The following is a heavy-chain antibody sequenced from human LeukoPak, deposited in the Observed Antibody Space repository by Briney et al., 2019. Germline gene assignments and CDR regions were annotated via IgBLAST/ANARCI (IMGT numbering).Heavy chain of an antibody. V-gene: IGHV1-18*01. J-gene: IGHJ4*02. CDR1: GYTFTSYG. CDR3: ARDRNRYSSGWYSDY. D-gene: IGHD6-19*01. Sequence: ASVKVFCKASGYTFTSYGISWVRQAPGQGLEWMGWISAYNGNTNYAQKLQGRVTMTTDTSTSTAYMELRSLRSDDTAVYYCARDRNRYSSGWYSDYWGQGTLVTVSS. CDR2: ISAYNGNT.